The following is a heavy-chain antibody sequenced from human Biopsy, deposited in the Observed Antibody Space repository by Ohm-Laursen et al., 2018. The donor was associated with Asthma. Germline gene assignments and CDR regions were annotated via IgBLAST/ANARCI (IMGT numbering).Heavy chain of an antibody. V-gene: IGHV3-23*01. CDR2: ITGSGGTT. J-gene: IGHJ4*02. D-gene: IGHD6-19*01. CDR1: GCIFSSSA. Sequence: SLRLSCAASGCIFSSSAMNWVRPAPGKGLEWVSAITGSGGTTYYADSVRGRFTISRDNSKSTLFLQMDSLSAEDTAVYYCAKDFRGIAVAGDRGFDYWGQGTLVTVSS. CDR3: AKDFRGIAVAGDRGFDY.